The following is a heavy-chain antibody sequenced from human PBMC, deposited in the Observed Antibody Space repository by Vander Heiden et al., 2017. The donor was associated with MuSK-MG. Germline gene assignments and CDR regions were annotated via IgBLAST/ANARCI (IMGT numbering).Heavy chain of an antibody. CDR2: INAGNGNT. V-gene: IGHV1-3*01. CDR1: GYTFTNYA. CDR3: ARGYCSTSNCLPFDP. D-gene: IGHD2-2*01. J-gene: IGHJ5*02. Sequence: QVQLVQSGAEVKKPGASVKVSCKASGYTFTNYAMHWVRQAPGQRLEWMGWINAGNGNTKYSQNFQGRVTITRDTSANTAYMELSSLTSEDTAVYQCARGYCSTSNCLPFDPWGQGTLVTVSS.